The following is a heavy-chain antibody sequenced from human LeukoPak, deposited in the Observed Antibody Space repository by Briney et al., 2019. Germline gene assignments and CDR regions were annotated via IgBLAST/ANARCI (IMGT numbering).Heavy chain of an antibody. CDR3: ARHAYYDILTGYYRGNWFDP. D-gene: IGHD3-9*01. V-gene: IGHV5-51*01. CDR1: GYSFTSYW. CDR2: IYPGDSDT. J-gene: IGHJ5*02. Sequence: GESLKISCKGSGYSFTSYWIGWVRQMPGKGLEWMEIIYPGDSDTRYSPSFQGQVTISADKSISTAYLQWSSLKASDTAMYYCARHAYYDILTGYYRGNWFDPWGQGTLVTVSS.